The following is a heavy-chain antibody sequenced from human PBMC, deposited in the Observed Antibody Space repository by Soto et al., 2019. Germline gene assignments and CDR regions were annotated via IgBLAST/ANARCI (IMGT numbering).Heavy chain of an antibody. CDR2: IYYSGST. Sequence: SETLSLTCTVSGGSISTSSYYWGWIRQPPGKGLEWIGSIYYSGSTYYNPSFKSRVTISVDTSKNQFSLKLSSVTAADTAVYYCARHEFRSYYDSSGYYGHWGQGILVTVSS. CDR1: GGSISTSSYY. V-gene: IGHV4-39*01. D-gene: IGHD3-22*01. J-gene: IGHJ4*02. CDR3: ARHEFRSYYDSSGYYGH.